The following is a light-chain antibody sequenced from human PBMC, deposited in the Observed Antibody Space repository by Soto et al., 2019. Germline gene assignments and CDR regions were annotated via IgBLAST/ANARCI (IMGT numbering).Light chain of an antibody. J-gene: IGLJ2*01. CDR3: CSYAGSSTLVV. CDR1: SSDVGSYNI. CDR2: EGS. Sequence: QSALTQPASVSGYPGQSITISCTGTSSDVGSYNIVSWYQQHPGKAPKLMIYEGSKRPSGVSNRFSGSKSGNTASLTISGLQAEDEADYYCCSYAGSSTLVVFGGGTKLTVL. V-gene: IGLV2-23*01.